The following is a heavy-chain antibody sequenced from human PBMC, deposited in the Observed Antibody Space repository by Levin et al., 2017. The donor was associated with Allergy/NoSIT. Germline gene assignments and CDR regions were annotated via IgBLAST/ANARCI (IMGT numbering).Heavy chain of an antibody. J-gene: IGHJ4*02. D-gene: IGHD4-17*01. CDR3: ARGHGYDYDATCRLDY. Sequence: GGSLRLSCAASGFTFSSYGMHWVRQAPGKGLEWVAVIWYDGSNKYYADSVKGRFTISRDNSKNTLYLQMNSLRAEDTAVYYCARGHGYDYDATCRLDYWGQGTLVTVSS. CDR2: IWYDGSNK. V-gene: IGHV3-33*01. CDR1: GFTFSSYG.